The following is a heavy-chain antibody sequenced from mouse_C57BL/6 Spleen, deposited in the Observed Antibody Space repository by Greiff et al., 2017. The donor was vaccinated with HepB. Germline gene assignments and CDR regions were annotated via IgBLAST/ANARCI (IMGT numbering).Heavy chain of an antibody. CDR2: IYPRDGST. D-gene: IGHD3-2*01. J-gene: IGHJ2*01. CDR3: ALDSLSLYYFDY. V-gene: IGHV1-78*01. CDR1: GYTFTDHT. Sequence: QVQLQQSDAELVKPGASVKISCKVSGYTFTDHTIHWMKQRPEQGLEWIGYIYPRDGSTKYNEKFKGKATLTADKASSTAYMQLNSLTSEDSAVYCCALDSLSLYYFDYWGQGTTLTVSS.